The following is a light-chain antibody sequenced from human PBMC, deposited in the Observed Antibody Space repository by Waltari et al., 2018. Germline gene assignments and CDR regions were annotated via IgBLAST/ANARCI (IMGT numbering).Light chain of an antibody. Sequence: EIVLTKSPATLSLSPGERATLSCRASQTVSVYLDWYQQKPGQAPRLIIDDASNRATGIPARFSGSGSGTDFTLTISSLEPEDFAVYYCQQRSSWPSITFGQGTRLEIK. CDR1: QTVSVY. CDR2: DAS. J-gene: IGKJ5*01. CDR3: QQRSSWPSIT. V-gene: IGKV3-11*01.